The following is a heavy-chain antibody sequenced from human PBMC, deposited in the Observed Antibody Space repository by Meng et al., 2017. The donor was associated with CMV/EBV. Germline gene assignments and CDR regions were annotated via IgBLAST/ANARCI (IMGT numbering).Heavy chain of an antibody. CDR1: GYTFTSYG. CDR3: AGDGGEWPGGSHYYYYYGMDV. J-gene: IGHJ6*02. CDR2: ISAYNGNT. D-gene: IGHD3-16*01. V-gene: IGHV1-18*01. Sequence: ASVKVSCKASGYTFTSYGISWVRQAPGQGLEWMGWISAYNGNTNYAQKLQGRVTMTTDTSTSTAYMELRSLRSDDTAVYYCAGDGGEWPGGSHYYYYYGMDVWGQGTTVTVSS.